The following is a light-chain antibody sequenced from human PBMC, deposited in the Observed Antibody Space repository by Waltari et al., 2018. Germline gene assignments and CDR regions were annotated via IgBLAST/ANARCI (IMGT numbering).Light chain of an antibody. V-gene: IGKV4-1*01. CDR2: WAS. CDR1: QSVLYSSTDKNY. J-gene: IGKJ1*01. Sequence: DIVMTRSPDSLAVSLGERATINCKSSQSVLYSSTDKNYLAWYQQKPGQPPKLLIYWASTRYSGVPDRFSGSGSGTDFNLTISSLQAEDVAVYFCQQYYSRRTFGQGTKVEVK. CDR3: QQYYSRRT.